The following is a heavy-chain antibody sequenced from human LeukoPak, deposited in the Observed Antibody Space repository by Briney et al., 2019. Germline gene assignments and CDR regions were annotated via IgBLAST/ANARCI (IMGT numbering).Heavy chain of an antibody. CDR3: AKDQGQAVVPRRFDN. J-gene: IGHJ4*02. V-gene: IGHV3-23*01. CDR2: IYYSGGNT. Sequence: GGSLRLSCAASGFMFSNFAMSGVRQAPGKGLEWVSTIYYSGGNTYSADSVKGRFTISRDNAKNTLYLQMNSLRAEDTAVYYCAKDQGQAVVPRRFDNWGQGTLVTVSS. D-gene: IGHD2-2*01. CDR1: GFMFSNFA.